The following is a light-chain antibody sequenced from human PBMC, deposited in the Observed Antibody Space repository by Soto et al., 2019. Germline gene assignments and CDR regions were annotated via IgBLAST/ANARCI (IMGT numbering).Light chain of an antibody. V-gene: IGLV2-14*01. J-gene: IGLJ1*01. CDR3: SSYAGSSNV. CDR2: EVS. CDR1: SSDVGGYNY. Sequence: QSALTQPASVSGSPGQSITISCTGTSSDVGGYNYVSWYQQHPGKAPKLMIYEVSNRPSGVSNHFSGSKSANTASLTISGLQAEDEADYYCSSYAGSSNVFGTGTKVTVL.